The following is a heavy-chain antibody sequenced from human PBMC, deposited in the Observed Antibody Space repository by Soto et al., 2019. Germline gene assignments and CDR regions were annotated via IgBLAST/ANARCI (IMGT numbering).Heavy chain of an antibody. V-gene: IGHV1-69*12. D-gene: IGHD2-2*01. CDR3: AREGRVLVPHAIDYYYYGMDV. CDR1: GGTFSSYA. Sequence: QVQLVQSGAEVKKPGSSVKVSCKASGGTFSSYAISWVRQAPGQGLEWMGGIIPICGTGNYAQKFQGRVPVTADQATSTAYMELSSLRSEDTALYYCAREGRVLVPHAIDYYYYGMDVWGQGTTVTVSS. CDR2: IIPICGTG. J-gene: IGHJ6*02.